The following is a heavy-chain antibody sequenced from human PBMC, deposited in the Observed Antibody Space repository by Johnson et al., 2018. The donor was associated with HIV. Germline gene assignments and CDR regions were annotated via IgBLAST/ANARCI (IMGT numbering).Heavy chain of an antibody. CDR3: ALTSYYDSRGAFDI. CDR2: ISSSGSTI. J-gene: IGHJ3*02. V-gene: IGHV3-11*04. D-gene: IGHD3-22*01. CDR1: GFTFSDYY. Sequence: QVQLVESGGGLVQPGGSLRLSCAASGFTFSDYYMSWIRQAPGKGLEWVSYISSSGSTIYYADSVKGRFTISRDNAKNSLYLQMNSLGAEDTAVYYCALTSYYDSRGAFDIWGQGTMVTVSS.